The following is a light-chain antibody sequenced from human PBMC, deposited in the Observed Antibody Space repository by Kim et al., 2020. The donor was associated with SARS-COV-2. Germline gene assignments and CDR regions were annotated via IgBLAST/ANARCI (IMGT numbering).Light chain of an antibody. Sequence: CPGERATRSCRASQSVSSNLAWYQQKPGQAPRLLIYGASTRATGIPARFSGSGSGTEFTLTISSLQSEDFAVYYCQQYNNWPPWTFGHGTKVDIK. CDR1: QSVSSN. V-gene: IGKV3-15*01. CDR2: GAS. CDR3: QQYNNWPPWT. J-gene: IGKJ1*01.